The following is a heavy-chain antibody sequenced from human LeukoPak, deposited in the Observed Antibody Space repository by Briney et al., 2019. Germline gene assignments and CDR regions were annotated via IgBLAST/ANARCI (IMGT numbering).Heavy chain of an antibody. CDR1: GGSISSYY. CDR2: IYYSVST. Sequence: PSETLSLTCTVSGGSISSYYWSWIRQPPGKGLEWIGYIYYSVSTNYNPSLKSRVTISVDTSKNQFSLKLSSVTAADTAVYYCARETYYYDSSGYYPWGQGTLVTVSS. V-gene: IGHV4-59*01. J-gene: IGHJ5*02. CDR3: ARETYYYDSSGYYP. D-gene: IGHD3-22*01.